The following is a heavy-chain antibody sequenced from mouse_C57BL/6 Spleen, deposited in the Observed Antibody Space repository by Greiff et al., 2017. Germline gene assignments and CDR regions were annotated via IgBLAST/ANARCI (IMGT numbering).Heavy chain of an antibody. Sequence: EVNVVESGGGLVQPGGSLKLSCAASGFTFSDYYMYWVRQTPEKRLEWVAYISNGGGSTYYPDTVKGRFTISRDNAKNTLYLQMSRLKSEDTAMYYCARGYDYLFAYWGQGTLVTVSA. V-gene: IGHV5-12*01. D-gene: IGHD2-4*01. J-gene: IGHJ3*01. CDR1: GFTFSDYY. CDR2: ISNGGGST. CDR3: ARGYDYLFAY.